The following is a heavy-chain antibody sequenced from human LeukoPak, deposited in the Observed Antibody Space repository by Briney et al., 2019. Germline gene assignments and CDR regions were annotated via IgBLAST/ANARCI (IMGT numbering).Heavy chain of an antibody. V-gene: IGHV4-4*07. CDR2: IYGSGST. J-gene: IGHJ5*02. D-gene: IGHD2-15*01. CDR1: GASIRSDY. CDR3: AKSAMAGGNWFDP. Sequence: PSETLSLTCSVAGASIRSDYWSWIRQPAGKGLEWIGRIYGSGSTNYNPSFKGRVTVSLDTSKNQFSLNVTSVTAAGTAVYYCAKSAMAGGNWFDPWGQGTLVTVSS.